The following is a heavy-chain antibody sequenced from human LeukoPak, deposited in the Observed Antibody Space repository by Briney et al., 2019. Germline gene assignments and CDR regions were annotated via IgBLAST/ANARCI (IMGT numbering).Heavy chain of an antibody. V-gene: IGHV4-34*01. CDR3: GRNDYGANSY. J-gene: IGHJ4*02. CDR2: INHSGST. CDR1: GGSFSGYY. D-gene: IGHD4-23*01. Sequence: PSETLSLTCAVYGGSFSGYYWSWIRQPPGKGLEWIGEINHSGSTKYNPPLKSRVTISLDTSKKQFSLKLNSVTAADTAVYYCGRNDYGANSYWGQGTLVSVSS.